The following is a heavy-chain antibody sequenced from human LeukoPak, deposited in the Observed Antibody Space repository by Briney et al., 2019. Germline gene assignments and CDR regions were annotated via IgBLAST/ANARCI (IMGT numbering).Heavy chain of an antibody. J-gene: IGHJ5*02. D-gene: IGHD3-16*01. CDR3: ARVKDDTWGRDHWFDP. V-gene: IGHV4-30-2*01. Sequence: KPSQTLSLTCTVSGVSISSYSWSWIRQPPGKGLEWIGYIYHSGSTYYNPSLKSRVTISVDRSKNQFSLKLSSVTAADTAVYYCARVKDDTWGRDHWFDPWGQGTLVTVSS. CDR1: GVSISSYS. CDR2: IYHSGST.